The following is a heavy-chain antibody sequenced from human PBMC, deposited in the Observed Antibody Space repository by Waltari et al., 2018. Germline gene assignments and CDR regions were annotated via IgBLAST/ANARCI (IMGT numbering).Heavy chain of an antibody. CDR3: ARVYDSSGYYKLYYFDY. V-gene: IGHV1-2*06. CDR1: GSTFTGYY. D-gene: IGHD3-22*01. CDR2: INPNSGGT. J-gene: IGHJ4*02. Sequence: QVQLVQSGAAVKKPGASVKVSCKASGSTFTGYYMHWVRQAPGQGLEWMGRINPNSGGTNYAQKFQGRVTMTRDTSISTAYMELSRLRSDDTAVYYCARVYDSSGYYKLYYFDYWGQGTLVTVSS.